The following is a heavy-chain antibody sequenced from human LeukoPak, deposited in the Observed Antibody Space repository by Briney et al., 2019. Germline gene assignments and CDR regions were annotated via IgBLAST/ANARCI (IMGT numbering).Heavy chain of an antibody. V-gene: IGHV4-34*01. CDR1: GGSFSGYY. Sequence: SETLSLTCAVYGGSFSGYYWSWIRQPPGKGLEWIGEINHSGSTNYNPSLKGRVTISVDTSKNQFSLKLSSVTAADTAVYYCARGLFGVVIIGYNWFDPWGQGTLVTVSS. D-gene: IGHD3-3*01. CDR3: ARGLFGVVIIGYNWFDP. J-gene: IGHJ5*02. CDR2: INHSGST.